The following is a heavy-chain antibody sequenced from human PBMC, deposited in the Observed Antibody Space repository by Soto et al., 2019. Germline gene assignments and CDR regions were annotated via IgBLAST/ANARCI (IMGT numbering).Heavy chain of an antibody. CDR3: ARPGVLAVAGGSPRWTYYFDY. CDR1: GGSFSGYY. V-gene: IGHV4-34*01. J-gene: IGHJ4*02. Sequence: QVQLQQWGAGLLKPSETLSLTCAVYGGSFSGYYWSWIRQPPGKGLEWIGEINHSGNTNYNPSLKSRVTISVDTSKNQFSLKLSSVTAADTAVYYCARPGVLAVAGGSPRWTYYFDYWGQGTLVTVSS. D-gene: IGHD6-19*01. CDR2: INHSGNT.